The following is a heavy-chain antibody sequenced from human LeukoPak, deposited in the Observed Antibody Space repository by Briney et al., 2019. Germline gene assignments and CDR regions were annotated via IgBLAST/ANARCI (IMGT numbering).Heavy chain of an antibody. CDR2: FDPEDGET. V-gene: IGHV1-24*01. Sequence: ASVTVSFKVSGYTLTELSMHWVRQAPGKGLEWMGGFDPEDGETIYAQKFQGRVTMTEDTSTDTAYMELSSLSSEDTAVYYCATSGPNGSGSYSTDYWGQGTLVTVSS. D-gene: IGHD3-10*01. CDR3: ATSGPNGSGSYSTDY. CDR1: GYTLTELS. J-gene: IGHJ4*02.